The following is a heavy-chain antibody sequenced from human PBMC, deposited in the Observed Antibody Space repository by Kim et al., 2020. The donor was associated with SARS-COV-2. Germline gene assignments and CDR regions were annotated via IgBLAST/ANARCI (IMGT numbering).Heavy chain of an antibody. V-gene: IGHV1-24*01. Sequence: ASVKVSCKVSGYTLIELSMHWVRQVPGKGLEWMGGFDPEDGETIYAQKFQGRVTMTEDTSTDTAYMELSSLRSDDTAMYYCATGVAVAGTPSDYYYYYGMDVWGQGTTVTVSS. CDR3: ATGVAVAGTPSDYYYYYGMDV. CDR2: FDPEDGET. D-gene: IGHD6-19*01. J-gene: IGHJ6*02. CDR1: GYTLIELS.